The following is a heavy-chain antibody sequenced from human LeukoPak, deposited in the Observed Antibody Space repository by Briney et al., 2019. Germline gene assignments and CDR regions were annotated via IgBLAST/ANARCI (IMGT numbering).Heavy chain of an antibody. Sequence: SETLSLTCTVSGDSISSYYWSWIRQPPGKGLEWFGHIYYSGSTNYNPSLKSRVTISVDTSKNQFSLKLSSVTAADTAVYYCARAGATRDAFDIWGQGTMVTVSS. D-gene: IGHD1-26*01. V-gene: IGHV4-59*08. CDR2: IYYSGST. CDR3: ARAGATRDAFDI. J-gene: IGHJ3*02. CDR1: GDSISSYY.